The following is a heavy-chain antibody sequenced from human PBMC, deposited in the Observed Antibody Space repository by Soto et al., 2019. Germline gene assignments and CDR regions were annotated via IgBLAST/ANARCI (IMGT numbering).Heavy chain of an antibody. CDR1: GYTFTIYG. D-gene: IGHD3-22*01. J-gene: IGHJ4*02. Sequence: ASVKVSCKASGYTFTIYGISWVLQAPGQGLEWMGWISAYNGNTNYAQKLQGRVTMTTDTSTSTAYMELRSLRSDDTAVYYCARDHAYYYDSSGYYWAPHFDYWGQGTLVTVSS. V-gene: IGHV1-18*01. CDR2: ISAYNGNT. CDR3: ARDHAYYYDSSGYYWAPHFDY.